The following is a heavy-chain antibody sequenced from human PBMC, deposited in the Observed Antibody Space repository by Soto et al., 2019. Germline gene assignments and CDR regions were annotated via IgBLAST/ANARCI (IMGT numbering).Heavy chain of an antibody. J-gene: IGHJ5*02. V-gene: IGHV4-59*01. CDR2: IYYSGST. D-gene: IGHD3-3*01. CDR1: GGSISSYY. CDR3: ARDSKYYDFWSGYYTDYNWFDP. Sequence: PSETLSLTCTVSGGSISSYYWSWIRQPPGKGLEWIGYIYYSGSTNYNPSLKSRVTISVDTSKNQFSLKLSSVTAADTAVYYCARDSKYYDFWSGYYTDYNWFDPWGQGTLVTVS.